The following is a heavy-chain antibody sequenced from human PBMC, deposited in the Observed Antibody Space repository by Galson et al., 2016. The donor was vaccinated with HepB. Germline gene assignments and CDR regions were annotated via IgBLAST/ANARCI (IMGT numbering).Heavy chain of an antibody. J-gene: IGHJ4*02. D-gene: IGHD3-10*01. V-gene: IGHV1-46*01. CDR3: ARAFTLMVRGVSGF. CDR1: GYTFTYYG. CDR2: IDPSDGST. Sequence: SVKVSCKASGYTFTYYGISWVRQAPGQGLEWVGTIDPSDGSTSYTKKFQDRVTMTRDTSTRTVSMKLSSLRSDDTAVYYCARAFTLMVRGVSGFWGQGTLVTVSS.